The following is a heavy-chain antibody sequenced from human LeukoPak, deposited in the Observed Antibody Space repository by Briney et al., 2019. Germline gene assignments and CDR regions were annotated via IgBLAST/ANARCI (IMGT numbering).Heavy chain of an antibody. Sequence: GASVKVSCKASGYTFISDDINWVRQATGQGLEWMGWMNPNSGNTGYAQKLQGRVTMTTDTSTSTAYMELRSLRSDDTAVYYCARGAHYDSSGYFGYWGQGTLVTVSS. CDR1: GYTFISDD. CDR3: ARGAHYDSSGYFGY. CDR2: MNPNSGNT. D-gene: IGHD3-22*01. V-gene: IGHV1-8*01. J-gene: IGHJ4*02.